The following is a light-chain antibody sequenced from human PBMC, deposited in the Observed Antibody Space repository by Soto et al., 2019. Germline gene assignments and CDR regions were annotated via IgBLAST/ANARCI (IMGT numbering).Light chain of an antibody. CDR3: QQYNDWPLT. CDR2: DAS. V-gene: IGKV3-15*01. CDR1: QSVSSN. J-gene: IGKJ1*01. Sequence: EIVMTQSPATLSVSPGERATLYCRASQSVSSNLAWYQQKPGQAPRLLIYDASTRATGIPARFSGSGSGTEFTLTISSLQSEDFALYYCQQYNDWPLTFGQRAKVDIK.